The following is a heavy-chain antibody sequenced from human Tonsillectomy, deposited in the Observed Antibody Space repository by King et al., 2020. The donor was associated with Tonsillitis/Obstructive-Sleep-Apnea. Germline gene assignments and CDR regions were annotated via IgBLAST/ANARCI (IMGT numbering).Heavy chain of an antibody. CDR2: IYYRGST. CDR1: GGSISSSTYY. D-gene: IGHD3-3*01. J-gene: IGHJ4*02. Sequence: QLQESGPGLVKPSETLSLTCTVSGGSISSSTYYWGWIRQPPGKGLEWIGNIYYRGSTYYNPSLKSRVTISVETSKNQFSLKLSSVTAADTAVYYCARPSSAFGVVNSSGWGQGTLVIVSS. CDR3: ARPSSAFGVVNSSG. V-gene: IGHV4-39*01.